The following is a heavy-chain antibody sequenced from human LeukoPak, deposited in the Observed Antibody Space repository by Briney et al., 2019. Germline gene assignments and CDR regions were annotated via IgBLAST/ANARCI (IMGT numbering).Heavy chain of an antibody. CDR3: AGSPKYSSSWYKYFEH. V-gene: IGHV3-30*01. Sequence: PGGSLRLSCAASGFTFSNYAMHWVRQAPGKGLEWVAVISYDGTNKYYADSVKGRFTISRDNSMNTLFLQMNSLRAEDTAVYYCAGSPKYSSSWYKYFEHWGQGALVTVSS. CDR1: GFTFSNYA. D-gene: IGHD6-13*01. CDR2: ISYDGTNK. J-gene: IGHJ1*01.